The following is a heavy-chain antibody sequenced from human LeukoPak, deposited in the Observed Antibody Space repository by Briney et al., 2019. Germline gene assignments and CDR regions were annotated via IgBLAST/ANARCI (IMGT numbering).Heavy chain of an antibody. J-gene: IGHJ4*02. CDR2: INHSGST. D-gene: IGHD4-17*01. CDR3: ARLSDYGLL. Sequence: KPSETLSLTCAVYGGSFSGYYWNWIRQSPGKGLEWIGEINHSGSTNYNPSLKSRVTISVDTSKNQFSLKLKYVTAADTAVYYCARLSDYGLLWGQGTLVTVSS. CDR1: GGSFSGYY. V-gene: IGHV4-34*01.